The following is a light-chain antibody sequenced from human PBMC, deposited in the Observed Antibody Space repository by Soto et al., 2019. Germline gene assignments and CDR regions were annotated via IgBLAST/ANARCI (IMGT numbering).Light chain of an antibody. CDR2: GAS. CDR3: QQYSSSPSIT. Sequence: ENLLTQSQGTLSLSPGERATLFCRASQSVSSSSLAWYQQKPGQAPRLLMYGASSRATGIPDRFSGSGSGTDFTLTIRTLEPEDFAVYYCQQYSSSPSITFGQGTLLEVK. CDR1: QSVSSSS. J-gene: IGKJ5*01. V-gene: IGKV3-20*01.